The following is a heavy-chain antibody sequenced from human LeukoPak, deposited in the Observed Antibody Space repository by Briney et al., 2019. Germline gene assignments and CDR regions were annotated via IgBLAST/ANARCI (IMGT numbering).Heavy chain of an antibody. CDR1: GGTFSSYA. D-gene: IGHD3-3*01. Sequence: SVKVSCRASGGTFSSYAISWVRQAPGQGLEWMGGIIPIFGTANYAQKFQGRVTITADESTSTAYMELSSLRSEDTAVYYCASSYYVLRFLEWSFDYWGQGTLVTVSS. J-gene: IGHJ4*02. CDR3: ASSYYVLRFLEWSFDY. CDR2: IIPIFGTA. V-gene: IGHV1-69*13.